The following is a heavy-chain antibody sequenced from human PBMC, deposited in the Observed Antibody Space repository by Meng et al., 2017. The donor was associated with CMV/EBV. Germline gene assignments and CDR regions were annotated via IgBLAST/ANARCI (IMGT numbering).Heavy chain of an antibody. CDR3: ARDLHSTTPINSGSYHEDWGDAFDI. V-gene: IGHV1-69*10. CDR1: GGTFSSYA. Sequence: SVKVSCKASGGTFSSYAISWVRQAPGEGLEWMGGIIPILGIANYAQKFQGRVTITADKSTSTAYMELSSLRSEDTAVYYCARDLHSTTPINSGSYHEDWGDAFDIWGQGTMVTVSS. J-gene: IGHJ3*02. CDR2: IIPILGIA. D-gene: IGHD1-26*01.